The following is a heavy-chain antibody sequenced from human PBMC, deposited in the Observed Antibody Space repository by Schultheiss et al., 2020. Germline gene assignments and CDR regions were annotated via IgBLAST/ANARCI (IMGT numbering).Heavy chain of an antibody. CDR2: IYTSGST. CDR3: ARDRSRYGDYNWFDP. Sequence: SATLSLTCTVSGGSISSYYWSWIRQPAGKGLEWIGRIYTSGSTNYNPSLKSRVTMSVDTSKNQFSLKLSSVTAADTAVYYCARDRSRYGDYNWFDPWGQGTLVTVSS. J-gene: IGHJ5*02. CDR1: GGSISSYY. D-gene: IGHD4-17*01. V-gene: IGHV4-4*07.